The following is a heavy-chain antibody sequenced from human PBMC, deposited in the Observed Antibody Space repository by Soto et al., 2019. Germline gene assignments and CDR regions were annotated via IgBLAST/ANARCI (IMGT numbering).Heavy chain of an antibody. CDR2: IMPVLPTP. V-gene: IGHV1-69*11. CDR3: ARHKDRLQLGVSYCYILDV. J-gene: IGHJ6*02. D-gene: IGHD3-3*01. Sequence: VQLEQSGPEVKKPGCSVKVSCKASGDTFRTSALSWVRQAPGQGLEWMGGIMPVLPTPDYAEKFQGRVTITADGSTSTAYRELGGLTCDDTAVYYCARHKDRLQLGVSYCYILDVWGRGTAVTVPS. CDR1: GDTFRTSA.